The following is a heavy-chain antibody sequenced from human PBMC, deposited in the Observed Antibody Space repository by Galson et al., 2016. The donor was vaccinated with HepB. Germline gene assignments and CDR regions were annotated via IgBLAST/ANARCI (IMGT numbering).Heavy chain of an antibody. CDR3: AKELDGEVAGPFDL. Sequence: SLRLSCAASGFTFDDYALHWVRQAPGKGLEWVAVISWNSDDLVYADSVKGRFIISRDNARNSLFLQMNSLRPEDTAFYYCAKELDGEVAGPFDLWGRGTLGPVSP. CDR2: ISWNSDDL. J-gene: IGHJ2*01. D-gene: IGHD6-19*01. V-gene: IGHV3-9*01. CDR1: GFTFDDYA.